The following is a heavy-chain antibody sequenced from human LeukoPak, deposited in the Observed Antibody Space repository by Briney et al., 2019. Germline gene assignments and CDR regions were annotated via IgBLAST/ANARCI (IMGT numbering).Heavy chain of an antibody. Sequence: SETLSLTCTVSGASISSGDYYWSWIRQPAGKGLEWIGRIYTSGSTNYNPSLKSRVTMSVDTSKNQFSLKLSSVTAADTAVYYCARAGYYYDSSRAFDIWGQGTMVAVSS. J-gene: IGHJ3*02. V-gene: IGHV4-61*02. CDR1: GASISSGDYY. CDR3: ARAGYYYDSSRAFDI. CDR2: IYTSGST. D-gene: IGHD3-22*01.